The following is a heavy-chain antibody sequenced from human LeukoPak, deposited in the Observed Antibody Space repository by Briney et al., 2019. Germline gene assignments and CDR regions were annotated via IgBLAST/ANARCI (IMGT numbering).Heavy chain of an antibody. D-gene: IGHD2-15*01. J-gene: IGHJ3*02. Sequence: GGSLRLSCAASGFTFSSYAMSWVRQAPGKGLEWVSLIFSGGGTYYADSVKGRFTISRDNSKNTLFLQMNSLRAEDTAVYYCARGGVVYPDSFDIWGRGTMVTVSS. CDR1: GFTFSSYA. CDR2: IFSGGGT. CDR3: ARGGVVYPDSFDI. V-gene: IGHV3-66*01.